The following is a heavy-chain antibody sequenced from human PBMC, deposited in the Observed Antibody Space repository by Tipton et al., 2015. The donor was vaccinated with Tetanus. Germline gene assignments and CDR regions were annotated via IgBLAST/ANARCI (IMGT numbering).Heavy chain of an antibody. Sequence: TLSLTCAVYGGSFSGYYWSWIRQPPGKGLEWIGEINHSGSTNYNPSLKSRVTISVDTSKNQFSLKLSSVTAADTAVYYCARWVVVVAATRFNHYYYGMDVWGQGTTVTVSS. CDR2: INHSGST. V-gene: IGHV4-34*01. CDR1: GGSFSGYY. J-gene: IGHJ6*02. CDR3: ARWVVVVAATRFNHYYYGMDV. D-gene: IGHD2-15*01.